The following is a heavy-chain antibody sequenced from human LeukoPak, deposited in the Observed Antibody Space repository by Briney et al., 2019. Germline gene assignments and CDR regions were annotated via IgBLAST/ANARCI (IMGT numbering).Heavy chain of an antibody. CDR3: ARGAGEADFDY. V-gene: IGHV4-4*07. Sequence: SETLSLTCTVSGGSISTYYWSWIRQPAEKGLEWIGRINTSGSTNYNPSLKSRVTMSVDTSKEQFSLNLTSVTAADTAVYYRARGAGEADFDYWGQGTLVTVSS. CDR2: INTSGST. CDR1: GGSISTYY. J-gene: IGHJ4*02. D-gene: IGHD3-16*01.